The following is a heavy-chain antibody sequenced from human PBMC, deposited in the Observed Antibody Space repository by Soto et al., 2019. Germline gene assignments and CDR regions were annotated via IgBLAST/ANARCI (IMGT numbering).Heavy chain of an antibody. J-gene: IGHJ6*03. CDR2: ISGSGDST. D-gene: IGHD2-2*01. V-gene: IGHV3-23*01. CDR1: GCTFSSYA. CDR3: AKSSTWAHYYYMDV. Sequence: EVQLLESGGGLVQPGGSLRLSCAASGCTFSSYAMSWVRQAPGKGLEWVSVISGSGDSTNYADSVKDRFTISRDNSKNSLYLQMNSLRVEDTAVYYCAKSSTWAHYYYMDVWGKGTTVTVSS.